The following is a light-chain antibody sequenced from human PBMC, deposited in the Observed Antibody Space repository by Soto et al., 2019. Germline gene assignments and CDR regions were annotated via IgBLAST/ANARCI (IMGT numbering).Light chain of an antibody. CDR1: QGIGSY. Sequence: DIQLTQSPSFLSASLGDRVTITCRASQGIGSYLAWYQQKPGKAPRLLIYAASTLQSGVPSRFSGSGSDTEFTLTISSLQPEDFATHYCQQLNNYPLSFGGGTKVEIK. V-gene: IGKV1-9*01. CDR2: AAS. CDR3: QQLNNYPLS. J-gene: IGKJ4*01.